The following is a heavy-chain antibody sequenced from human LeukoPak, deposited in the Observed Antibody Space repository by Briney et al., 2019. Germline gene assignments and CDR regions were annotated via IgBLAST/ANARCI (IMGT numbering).Heavy chain of an antibody. CDR3: ASTATRGNWFDP. CDR2: ITPFNGNT. J-gene: IGHJ5*02. CDR1: GYTFTYRY. D-gene: IGHD5-18*01. V-gene: IGHV1-45*02. Sequence: GASVKVSCKASGYTFTYRYLHWVRQAPGQALEWMGWITPFNGNTNYAQKFQDRVTITRDRSISTAYMELSSLRSEDTAMYYCASTATRGNWFDPWGQGTLVTVSS.